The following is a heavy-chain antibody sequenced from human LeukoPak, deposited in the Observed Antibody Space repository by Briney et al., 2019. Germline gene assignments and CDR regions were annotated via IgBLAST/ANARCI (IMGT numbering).Heavy chain of an antibody. CDR2: AYSTGGA. CDR1: GGSVSSLY. D-gene: IGHD5-12*01. J-gene: IGHJ4*02. CDR3: ARSYGGHVVDE. Sequence: SETLSLTCIVSGGSVSSLYWHWIRQPPEKGLEWIGYAYSTGGAKYNPSLKNRVTMSFDTSKNQFSLKLTSVTAADTAVYFCARSYGGHVVDEWGQGTLVIVSS. V-gene: IGHV4-59*02.